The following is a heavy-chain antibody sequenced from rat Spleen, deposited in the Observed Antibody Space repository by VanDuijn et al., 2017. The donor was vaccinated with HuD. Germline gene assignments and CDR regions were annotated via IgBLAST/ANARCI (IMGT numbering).Heavy chain of an antibody. CDR3: TREGTIAALAY. CDR1: GRTFSDYY. CDR2: ISTGGTTT. V-gene: IGHV5-27*01. Sequence: EVQLVESGGGLVQPGRSLKLSCAASGRTFSDYYMAWVRQAPTKGLEWVAYISTGGTTTYYRDSVKGRFTISRDDANSSLYLQMDSLRSEDTATYYCTREGTIAALAYWGQGVMVTVSS. D-gene: IGHD1-2*01. J-gene: IGHJ2*01.